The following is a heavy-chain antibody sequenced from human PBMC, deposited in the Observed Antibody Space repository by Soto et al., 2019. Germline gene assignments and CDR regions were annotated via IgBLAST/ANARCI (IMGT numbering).Heavy chain of an antibody. CDR1: GACISIDNW. J-gene: IGHJ3*02. CDR2: IYHSGST. D-gene: IGHD6-19*01. CDR3: AKDLGIAVSARRAFDI. Sequence: TLSRNCVVSGACISIDNWCSCVRQPPGKGLEWIGEIYHSGSTNYNPSLKSRVTISVDKSKNQFSLKLSSVTAADTAVYYCAKDLGIAVSARRAFDIWGQGTMVTVSS. V-gene: IGHV4-4*02.